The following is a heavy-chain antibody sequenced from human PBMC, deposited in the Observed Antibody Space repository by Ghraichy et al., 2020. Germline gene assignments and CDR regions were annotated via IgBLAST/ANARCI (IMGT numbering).Heavy chain of an antibody. Sequence: SGPTLVKPTQTLTLTCTFSGFSLSTSGVGVGWIRQPPGKALEWLALIYWNDYERYSPSLKSRLTVTKDTSKNQVVLTMSNMDPADTATYYCANSVLAEYFRHWGQGTPGTVSS. CDR1: GFSLSTSGVG. V-gene: IGHV2-5*01. J-gene: IGHJ1*01. CDR2: IYWNDYE. D-gene: IGHD3-10*01. CDR3: ANSVLAEYFRH.